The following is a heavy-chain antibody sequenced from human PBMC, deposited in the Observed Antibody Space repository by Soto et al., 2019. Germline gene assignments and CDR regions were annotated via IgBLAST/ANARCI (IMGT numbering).Heavy chain of an antibody. J-gene: IGHJ6*02. CDR3: ARVLMVRGLIRPCYYYYGKDV. D-gene: IGHD3-10*01. Sequence: ASVKVSCKASGYTLTNYAIHWVRQAPGLRLEWMGWINAGNGNTKYSQKFQGRVTITRDTSASTAYMELSSLRSEDTAVYYCARVLMVRGLIRPCYYYYGKDVWGQGTTVTVSS. V-gene: IGHV1-3*01. CDR2: INAGNGNT. CDR1: GYTLTNYA.